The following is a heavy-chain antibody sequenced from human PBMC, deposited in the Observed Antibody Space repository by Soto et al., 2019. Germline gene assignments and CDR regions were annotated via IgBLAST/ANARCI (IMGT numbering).Heavy chain of an antibody. D-gene: IGHD5-18*01. V-gene: IGHV3-30-3*01. CDR2: TSDDGDIQ. CDR3: ARAVDAAMDPLDY. Sequence: GGSLRLSCAASGFDFRKYAMHWVRQSPGKGPEWVAITSDDGDIQYYADSVKGRFTISRDNSKNTLYLQMNTLRSEDAAVYFCARAVDAAMDPLDYWGQGTLVTVSS. CDR1: GFDFRKYA. J-gene: IGHJ4*02.